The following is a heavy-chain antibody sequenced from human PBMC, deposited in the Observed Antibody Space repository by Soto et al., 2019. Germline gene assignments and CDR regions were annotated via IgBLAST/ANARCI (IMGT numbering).Heavy chain of an antibody. CDR3: DGGPEYFDY. Sequence: QVQLVESGGGVVQPGRSLRLSCAASGFPFTSYGMHWVREGPDKGLEWVAIISYDGSDKYYADSVKGRFTISRDNSKNTLDLQMNSLRSENTAVYYCDGGPEYFDYRDQATLVIVAS. D-gene: IGHD6-25*01. CDR2: ISYDGSDK. CDR1: GFPFTSYG. V-gene: IGHV3-30*03. J-gene: IGHJ4*02.